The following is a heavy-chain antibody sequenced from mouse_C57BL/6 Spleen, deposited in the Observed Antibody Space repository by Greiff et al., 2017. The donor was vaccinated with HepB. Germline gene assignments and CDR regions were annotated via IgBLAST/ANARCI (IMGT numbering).Heavy chain of an antibody. CDR3: ARSVDY. J-gene: IGHJ4*01. V-gene: IGHV1-59*01. CDR2: IDPSDSYT. Sequence: QVQLQQSGAELVRPGTSVKLSCKASGYTFTSYWMHWVKQRPGQGLEWIGVIDPSDSYTNYNQKFKGKATLTVDTSSSTAYMQLSSLTSEDSAVYYCARSVDYWGQGTSVTVSS. CDR1: GYTFTSYW.